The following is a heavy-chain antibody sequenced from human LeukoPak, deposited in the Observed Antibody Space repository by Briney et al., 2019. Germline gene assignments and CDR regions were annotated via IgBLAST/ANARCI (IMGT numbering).Heavy chain of an antibody. J-gene: IGHJ4*02. Sequence: GASVKVSFMVSGDTLTALSMHWVRHPPGKGLEWKGGFHPEDGETIYAQKFQGRVTMTEDTSTDTAYMELSSLRSDDTAVYCTTGRIYCSTTSCSDDYWGQGTLVTVSS. V-gene: IGHV1-24*01. CDR3: TTGRIYCSTTSCSDDY. CDR2: FHPEDGET. CDR1: GDTLTALS. D-gene: IGHD2-2*01.